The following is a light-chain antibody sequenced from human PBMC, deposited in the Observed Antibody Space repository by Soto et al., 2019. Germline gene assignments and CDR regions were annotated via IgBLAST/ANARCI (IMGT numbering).Light chain of an antibody. V-gene: IGKV3-15*01. CDR1: QSVSSK. CDR3: QQYNNWPPHT. Sequence: EIVMTQSPATLSVSPGERVTLSCRASQSVSSKLAWYQQKPGQAPRLLIYGASTRATGIPARFSGSGSGTEFTLTISSLQSEDFAVYYCQQYNNWPPHTFGQGTKLEIK. J-gene: IGKJ2*01. CDR2: GAS.